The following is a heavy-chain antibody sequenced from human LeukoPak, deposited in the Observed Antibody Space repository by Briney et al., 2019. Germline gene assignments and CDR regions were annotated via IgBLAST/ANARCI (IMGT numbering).Heavy chain of an antibody. J-gene: IGHJ4*02. CDR3: GRSMDSSTSRLIEY. CDR1: GYTFTSYG. Sequence: ASVKVSCKASGYTFTSYGISWVRQAPGQGLEWMGWISTYKGNTNYAQKLQGRVTVTTDTSTSTVYMELRSLRPDDTAVYYCGRSMDSSTSRLIEYWGQGTLVTVSS. D-gene: IGHD6-6*01. V-gene: IGHV1-18*01. CDR2: ISTYKGNT.